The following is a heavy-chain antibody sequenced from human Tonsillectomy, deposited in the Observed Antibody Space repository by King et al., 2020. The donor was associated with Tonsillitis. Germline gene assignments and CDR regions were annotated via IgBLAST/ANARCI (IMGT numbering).Heavy chain of an antibody. CDR3: AKGGSGWYGGLDY. CDR2: TSVSGGST. J-gene: IGHJ4*02. V-gene: IGHV3-23*04. CDR1: GYTFSSFA. Sequence: EVQLVESGGGLVQPGGSLRLSCAASGYTFSSFAMNWVRQAPGKGLEWVSTTSVSGGSTYYADSVKGRLTVSRDNSKNMLYLPMDSLRAEDTAVYYCAKGGSGWYGGLDYWGQGTLVTVSS. D-gene: IGHD6-19*01.